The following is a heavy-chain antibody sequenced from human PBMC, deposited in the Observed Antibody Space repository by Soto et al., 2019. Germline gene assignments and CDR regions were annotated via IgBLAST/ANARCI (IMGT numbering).Heavy chain of an antibody. Sequence: EVQLVESGGGLVQPGRSLRLSCAASGFTFDDYAMHWVRQAPGKGLEWVSGISWNSGSIGYADSVKGRFTISRDNAKNSLYLQMNSLRAEDTALYYCAKDERRMGHLRWFDYWGQGTLVTISS. CDR1: GFTFDDYA. CDR3: AKDERRMGHLRWFDY. CDR2: ISWNSGSI. V-gene: IGHV3-9*01. D-gene: IGHD1-26*01. J-gene: IGHJ4*02.